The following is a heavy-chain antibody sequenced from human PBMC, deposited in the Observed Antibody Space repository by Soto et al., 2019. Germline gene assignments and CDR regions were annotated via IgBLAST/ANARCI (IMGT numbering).Heavy chain of an antibody. D-gene: IGHD1-26*01. CDR3: ARPGIVGATADAFYI. J-gene: IGHJ3*02. CDR2: IIPIFGTA. CDR1: GGTFSSYA. V-gene: IGHV1-69*13. Sequence: GASVKVSCKASGGTFSSYAISWVRQAPGQGLEWMGGIIPIFGTANYAQKFQGRVTITADESTSTAYMELSSLRSEDTAVYYCARPGIVGATADAFYIWGQGTMVTVSS.